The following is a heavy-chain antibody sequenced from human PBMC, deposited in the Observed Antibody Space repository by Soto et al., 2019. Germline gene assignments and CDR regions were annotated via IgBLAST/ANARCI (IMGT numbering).Heavy chain of an antibody. V-gene: IGHV4-59*13. CDR1: GGTIIGSY. Sequence: PSETLSLTCSFSGGTIIGSYWSWIRQSPGKGLEWLGYVYYTGSTNYSPSLRSRVSISVDTSKNEFSLRLSSVTAADTAVYFCARSVAVPGAHIDYWGQGTQVTV. CDR2: VYYTGST. CDR3: ARSVAVPGAHIDY. J-gene: IGHJ4*02. D-gene: IGHD6-19*01.